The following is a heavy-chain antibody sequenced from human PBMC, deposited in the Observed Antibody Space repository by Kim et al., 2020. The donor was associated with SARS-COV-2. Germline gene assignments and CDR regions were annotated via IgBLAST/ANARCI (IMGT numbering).Heavy chain of an antibody. V-gene: IGHV4-59*01. CDR3: ARDTANWFDP. CDR2: ST. Sequence: STNYTPSLKSRVTISVDTSKNQFSLKLSSVTAADTAVYYCARDTANWFDPWGQGTLVTVSS. J-gene: IGHJ5*02.